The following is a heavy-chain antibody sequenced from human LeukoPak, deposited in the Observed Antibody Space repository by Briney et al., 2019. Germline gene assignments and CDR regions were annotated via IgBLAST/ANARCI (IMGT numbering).Heavy chain of an antibody. CDR2: INHSGST. CDR3: ARESPGRGYYYYYYMDV. D-gene: IGHD3-10*01. J-gene: IGHJ6*03. V-gene: IGHV4-34*01. CDR1: GGSFSGYY. Sequence: PSETLSLTCAVYGGSFSGYYWSWIRQPPGKGLEWIGEINHSGSTNYNPSLKSRVTISVDTSKNQFSLKLSSVTAADTAVYYCARESPGRGYYYYYYMDVWGKGTTVTVSS.